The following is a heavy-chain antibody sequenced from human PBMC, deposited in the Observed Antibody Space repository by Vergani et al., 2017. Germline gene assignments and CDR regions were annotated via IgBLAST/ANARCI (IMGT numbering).Heavy chain of an antibody. CDR3: ARDPPYCSSTSCGVVYFDY. D-gene: IGHD2-2*01. CDR1: GFTFSSYA. CDR2: ISGSGGST. J-gene: IGHJ4*02. Sequence: EVQLLESGGGLVQPGGSLRLSCAASGFTFSSYAMSWVRQAPGKGLEWVSAISGSGGSTYYADSVKGLFTISRDNAKKSLYRKMNSLRAEDTAVYYCARDPPYCSSTSCGVVYFDYWGQGTLVTVSS. V-gene: IGHV3-23*01.